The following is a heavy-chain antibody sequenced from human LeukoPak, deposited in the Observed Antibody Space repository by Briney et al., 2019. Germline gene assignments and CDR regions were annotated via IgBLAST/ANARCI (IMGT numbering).Heavy chain of an antibody. CDR2: ISYDGSNK. D-gene: IGHD3-22*01. CDR1: GFTFSSYA. J-gene: IGHJ4*02. V-gene: IGHV3-30*04. Sequence: GGSLRLSCAASGFTFSSYAMHWVRQAPGKGLEWVAVISYDGSNKYYADSVKGRFTISRDNSKNTLYLQMNSLRAEDTAMYYCARDTSDSSGYLPSGYFDYWGQGTLVTVSS. CDR3: ARDTSDSSGYLPSGYFDY.